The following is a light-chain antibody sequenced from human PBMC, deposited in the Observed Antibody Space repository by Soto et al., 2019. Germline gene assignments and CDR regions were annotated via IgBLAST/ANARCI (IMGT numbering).Light chain of an antibody. CDR1: QSIRSG. V-gene: IGKV1-5*01. Sequence: IQLTQTPSILSASVVDRAPLTCRASQSIRSGLDWYQQNPGKAPKILIYSAWGLGSGVTSRFSGSGSGTEFTLTIISFQHDDFATYHCQQYYRYCTFGQGTKLEI. J-gene: IGKJ2*02. CDR2: SAW. CDR3: QQYYRYCT.